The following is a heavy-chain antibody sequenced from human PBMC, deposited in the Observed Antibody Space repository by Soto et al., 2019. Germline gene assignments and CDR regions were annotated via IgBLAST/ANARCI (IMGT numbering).Heavy chain of an antibody. Sequence: SQTLSLTCAISGDSVSSNSAAWNWIRQSPSRDLEWLGRTYYRSKWYNDYAVSVKSLITINPDTSKNQFSLQLNSVTPEDTAVYYCARENLHNWNDHSFDYGGQGTLVTV. V-gene: IGHV6-1*01. CDR1: GDSVSSNSAA. D-gene: IGHD1-20*01. CDR3: ARENLHNWNDHSFDY. J-gene: IGHJ4*02. CDR2: TYYRSKWYN.